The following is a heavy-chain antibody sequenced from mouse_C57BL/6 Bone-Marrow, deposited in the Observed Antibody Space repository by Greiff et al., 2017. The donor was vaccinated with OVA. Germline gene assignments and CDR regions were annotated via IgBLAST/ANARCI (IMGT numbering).Heavy chain of an antibody. J-gene: IGHJ3*01. CDR3: ARPDGSWFAY. V-gene: IGHV1-81*01. CDR1: GYTFTSYG. Sequence: VQLVESGAELARPGASVKLSCKASGYTFTSYGISWVKQRTGQGLEWIGEIYPRSGNTYYNEKFKGKATLTADKSSSTAYMELRSLTSEDSAVYFCARPDGSWFAYWGQGTLVTVSA. D-gene: IGHD2-3*01. CDR2: IYPRSGNT.